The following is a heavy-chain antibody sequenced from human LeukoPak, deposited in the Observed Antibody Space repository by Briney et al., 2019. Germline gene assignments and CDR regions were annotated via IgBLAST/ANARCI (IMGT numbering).Heavy chain of an antibody. Sequence: ASVKVSCKASGYTFTGYYMHWVRQAPGQGLEWMGWINPNSGGTNYAQKFQGRVTMTRDTPISTAYMELSRLRSDDTAVYYCARDFGFGGYYYYYYYYMDVWGKGTTVTVSS. CDR1: GYTFTGYY. D-gene: IGHD5-12*01. CDR3: ARDFGFGGYYYYYYYYMDV. CDR2: INPNSGGT. V-gene: IGHV1-2*02. J-gene: IGHJ6*03.